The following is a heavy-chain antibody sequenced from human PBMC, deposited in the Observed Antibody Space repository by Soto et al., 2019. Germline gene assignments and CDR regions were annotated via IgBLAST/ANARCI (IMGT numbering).Heavy chain of an antibody. J-gene: IGHJ4*02. Sequence: EVQLLESGGGLVQPGGSLRLSCSASGFTFSYYAMSWVRQAPGKGLEWVSGITFSSINTYYADSVKGRFTISRDNSKNTLYLQMNGLRAEDTATYYCVKVKAAAGAEFVGLTQYNVDYWGQGTLVTVSS. CDR2: ITFSSINT. CDR1: GFTFSYYA. V-gene: IGHV3-23*01. CDR3: VKVKAAAGAEFVGLTQYNVDY. D-gene: IGHD6-13*01.